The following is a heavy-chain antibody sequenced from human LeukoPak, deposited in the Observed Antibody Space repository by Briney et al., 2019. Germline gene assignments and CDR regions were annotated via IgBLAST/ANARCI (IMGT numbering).Heavy chain of an antibody. CDR1: SGSISSGDYY. Sequence: NSSETLSLTCTVSSGSISSGDYYWRWIRQPPGKGLEWIGYIYYSGSTYYNPSLKSRVTISVDTSKNQFSLKLSSVTAADTAVYYCASCSSTSLEAFDYWGQGTLVTVSS. CDR3: ASCSSTSLEAFDY. D-gene: IGHD2-2*01. V-gene: IGHV4-30-4*01. CDR2: IYYSGST. J-gene: IGHJ4*02.